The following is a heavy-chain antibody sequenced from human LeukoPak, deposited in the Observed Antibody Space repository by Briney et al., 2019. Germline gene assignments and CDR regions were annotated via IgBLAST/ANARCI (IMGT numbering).Heavy chain of an antibody. J-gene: IGHJ6*02. CDR3: ATVDTAMVSNPYYYGMDV. CDR1: GYTLTELS. V-gene: IGHV1-24*01. D-gene: IGHD5-18*01. CDR2: FDPEDGET. Sequence: ASVKVSCKVSGYTLTELSMHWVRQAPGKGLEWRGGFDPEDGETIYAQKFQGRVTMTEDTSTDTAYMALSSLRSDDTAVYYCATVDTAMVSNPYYYGMDVWGQGTTVTVSS.